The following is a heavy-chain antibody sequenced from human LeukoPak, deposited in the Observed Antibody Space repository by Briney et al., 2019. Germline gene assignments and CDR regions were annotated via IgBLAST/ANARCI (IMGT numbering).Heavy chain of an antibody. J-gene: IGHJ6*02. CDR3: ARDRGYFDWLLRYGMDV. Sequence: SVKVSCKASGYTFTSYGISWVRQAPGQGLEWMGGIIPIFGTANYAQKFQGRVTITADESTSTAYMELSSLRSEDTAVYYCARDRGYFDWLLRYGMDVWGQGTTVTVSS. CDR1: GYTFTSYG. V-gene: IGHV1-69*13. D-gene: IGHD3-9*01. CDR2: IIPIFGTA.